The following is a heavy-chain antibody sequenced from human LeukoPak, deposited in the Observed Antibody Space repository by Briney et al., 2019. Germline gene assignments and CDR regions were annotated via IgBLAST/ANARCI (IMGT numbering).Heavy chain of an antibody. D-gene: IGHD2-2*01. V-gene: IGHV3-23*01. J-gene: IGHJ4*02. Sequence: GGSLRLSCAVSGFTFASYGMSWVRQAPGKGLEWVSGISGSGTNTYYADSVKGRFTISRGNSKNTLYLQMNSLRAEDTAVYYCAEGGCSSASCSRGDDDWGQGTLVTVSS. CDR1: GFTFASYG. CDR2: ISGSGTNT. CDR3: AEGGCSSASCSRGDDD.